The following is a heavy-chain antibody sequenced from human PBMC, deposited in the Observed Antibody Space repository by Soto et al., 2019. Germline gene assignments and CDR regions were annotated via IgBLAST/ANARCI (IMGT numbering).Heavy chain of an antibody. J-gene: IGHJ4*02. V-gene: IGHV1-18*04. D-gene: IGHD1-1*01. CDR2: ISAYNGNT. Sequence: GASVKVSCKASGYSFTGYSMHWVRQAPGQGLEWMGWISAYNGNTNYAQKLQGRVTMTTDTSTSTAYMELRSLRSDDTAVYYCARDPLVEGTAIDYWGQGTLVTVSS. CDR3: ARDPLVEGTAIDY. CDR1: GYSFTGYS.